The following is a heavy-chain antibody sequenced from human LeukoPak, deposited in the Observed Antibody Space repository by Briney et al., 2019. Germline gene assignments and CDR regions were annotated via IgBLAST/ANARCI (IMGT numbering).Heavy chain of an antibody. CDR2: IYYSGST. J-gene: IGHJ4*02. D-gene: IGHD5-18*01. V-gene: IGHV4-39*01. CDR1: GGSISSSSYY. Sequence: SETLSLTCTVSGGSISSSSYYWGWIRQPPGKGLEWIGSIYYSGSTYYNPSLKSRVTISVGTSKNQFSLKLSSVTAADTAVYYCARQGARNYSWYFGYWGQGTLVTVSS. CDR3: ARQGARNYSWYFGY.